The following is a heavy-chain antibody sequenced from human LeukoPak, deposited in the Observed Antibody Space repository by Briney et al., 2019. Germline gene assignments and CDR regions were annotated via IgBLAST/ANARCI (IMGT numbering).Heavy chain of an antibody. CDR3: ARARYGDLAYMSHFDY. CDR1: GGSISSGGYY. V-gene: IGHV4-31*03. D-gene: IGHD4-17*01. J-gene: IGHJ4*02. Sequence: SETLSLTCTVSGGSISSGGYYWSWIRQHPGKGLEWIGYIYYSGSTYYNPSLKSRVTISVDTSKNQCSLKLSSVTAADTAVYYCARARYGDLAYMSHFDYWGQGTLVTVSS. CDR2: IYYSGST.